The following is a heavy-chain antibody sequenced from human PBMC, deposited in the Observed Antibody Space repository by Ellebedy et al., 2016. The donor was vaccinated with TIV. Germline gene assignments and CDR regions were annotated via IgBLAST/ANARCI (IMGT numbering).Heavy chain of an antibody. V-gene: IGHV3-11*04. CDR1: GFTFSDYY. D-gene: IGHD6-6*01. Sequence: GESLKISCAASGFTFSDYYMSWIRQAPGKGLEWVSYISSSGSTIYYADSVKGRFTISRDNAKNSLYLQMNSLRDEDTAVYYCASWIASRSYYYYGMDVWGHGTTVTVSS. CDR2: ISSSGSTI. J-gene: IGHJ6*02. CDR3: ASWIASRSYYYYGMDV.